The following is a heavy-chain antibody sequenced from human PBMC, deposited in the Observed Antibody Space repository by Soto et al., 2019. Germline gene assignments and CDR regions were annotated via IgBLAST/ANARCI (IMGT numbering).Heavy chain of an antibody. V-gene: IGHV3-23*01. J-gene: IGHJ6*02. CDR1: GFTFSSYA. Sequence: LRLSCAASGFTFSSYAMSWVRQAPGKGLEWVSAISGSGGSTYYADSVKGRFTISRDNSKNTLYLQMNSLRAEDTAVYYCAKGRAYYYYYGMDVWGQGTTVTVSS. CDR3: AKGRAYYYYYGMDV. CDR2: ISGSGGST.